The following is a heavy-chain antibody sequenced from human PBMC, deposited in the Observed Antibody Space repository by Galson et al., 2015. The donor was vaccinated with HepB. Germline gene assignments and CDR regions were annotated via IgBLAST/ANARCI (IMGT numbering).Heavy chain of an antibody. CDR1: GFTFSDYY. CDR2: ISSSSSYT. Sequence: SLRLSCAASGFTFSDYYMSWIRQAPGKGLEWVSYISSSSSYTNYADSVKDRFTISRDNAKNSLYLQMNSLRAEDTAVYYCARIFRGTMATMPDAFDIWGQGTMVTVSS. J-gene: IGHJ3*02. CDR3: ARIFRGTMATMPDAFDI. V-gene: IGHV3-11*06. D-gene: IGHD5-24*01.